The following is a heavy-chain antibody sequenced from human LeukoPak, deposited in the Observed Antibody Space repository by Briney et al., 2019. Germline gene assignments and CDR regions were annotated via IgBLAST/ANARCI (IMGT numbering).Heavy chain of an antibody. CDR1: GGSISSYY. V-gene: IGHV4-59*08. CDR2: IYYSGST. Sequence: SETLSLTCTVSGGSISSYYWSWIRQPPGKGLEWIGYIYYSGSTNYNPSPKSRVTISVDTSKNQFSLKLSSVTAADTAVYYCARQLAVAGTGLDYWGQGTLVTVSS. CDR3: ARQLAVAGTGLDY. J-gene: IGHJ4*02. D-gene: IGHD6-19*01.